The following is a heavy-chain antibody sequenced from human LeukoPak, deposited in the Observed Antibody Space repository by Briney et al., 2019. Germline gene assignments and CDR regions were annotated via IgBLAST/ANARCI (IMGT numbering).Heavy chain of an antibody. CDR2: IYHSGST. Sequence: KPSETLSLTCAVSGCSISSGYYWGWIRQPPGKGLEWIGSIYHSGSTYYNPSLKSRVTISVDTSKNQFSLKLSSVTAADAAVYYCARTNYYYYMDVWGKGTTVTVSS. V-gene: IGHV4-38-2*01. CDR1: GCSISSGYY. CDR3: ARTNYYYYMDV. J-gene: IGHJ6*03.